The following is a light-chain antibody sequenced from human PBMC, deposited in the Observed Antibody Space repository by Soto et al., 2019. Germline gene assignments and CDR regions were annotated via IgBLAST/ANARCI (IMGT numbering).Light chain of an antibody. CDR2: AAS. CDR1: QSISSY. J-gene: IGKJ2*01. CDR3: QQSYSTPYT. V-gene: IGKV1-39*01. Sequence: DIQMTQSPSSLSASVGDRVTITCRASQSISSYLNWYQQKPGKAPKLLIYAASSLQSGVPSRFSGSGSGTDFTLTIRSLQPEDFATYYCQQSYSTPYTFGQGNKLTIK.